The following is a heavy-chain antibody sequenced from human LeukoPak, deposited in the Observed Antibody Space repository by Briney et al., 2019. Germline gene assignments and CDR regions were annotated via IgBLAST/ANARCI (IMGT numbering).Heavy chain of an antibody. CDR1: GYSISSGYY. J-gene: IGHJ3*02. CDR2: IFYSGST. V-gene: IGHV4-38-2*02. Sequence: SETLSLTCTVSGYSISSGYYWGWIRQPPGKGLEWIGNIFYSGSTYYSPSLRSRVTISLDTSRNQFSLKLNSVTAADKAVYYCAKSNGYGLVDIWGQGTMVTVSS. D-gene: IGHD3-10*01. CDR3: AKSNGYGLVDI.